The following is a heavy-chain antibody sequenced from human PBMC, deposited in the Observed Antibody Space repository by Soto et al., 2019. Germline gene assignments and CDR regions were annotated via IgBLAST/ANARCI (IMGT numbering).Heavy chain of an antibody. J-gene: IGHJ5*01. CDR3: ARDPSSGYNWFDF. CDR2: IYYSGNT. CDR1: GGSISTYY. Sequence: QVQLQESGPGLVKPSETLSLTCTVSGGSISTYYWSWIRQPPGKGLEWIGYIYYSGNTNYNPSLRSRVTISVDTYKNQFSMKLSSVTAADTAVYYCARDPSSGYNWFDFWGQGTLVTVSS. V-gene: IGHV4-59*01. D-gene: IGHD6-25*01.